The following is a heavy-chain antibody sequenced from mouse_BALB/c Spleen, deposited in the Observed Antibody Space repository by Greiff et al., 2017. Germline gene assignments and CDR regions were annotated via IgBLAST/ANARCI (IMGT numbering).Heavy chain of an antibody. V-gene: IGHV5-4*02. Sequence: VQLKESGGGLVKPGGSLKLSCAASGFTFSDYYMYWVRQTPEKRLEWVATISDGGSYTYYPDSVKGRFTISRDNAKNNLYLQMSSLKSEDTAMYYCARGEGNFADWGQGTLVTVSA. CDR3: ARGEGNFAD. CDR2: ISDGGSYT. CDR1: GFTFSDYY. J-gene: IGHJ3*01.